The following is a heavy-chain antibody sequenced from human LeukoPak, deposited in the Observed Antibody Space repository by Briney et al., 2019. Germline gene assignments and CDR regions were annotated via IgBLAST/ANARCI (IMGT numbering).Heavy chain of an antibody. Sequence: PSETLSLTCTVSGSSISSGGYYWSWIRQHPGKGLEWIGYIYYSGSTYYNPSLKSRVTISVDTSKNQFSLKLSSVTAADTAVYYCAGEGAAAIDYWGQGTLVTVSS. CDR1: GSSISSGGYY. J-gene: IGHJ4*02. CDR2: IYYSGST. V-gene: IGHV4-31*03. D-gene: IGHD6-13*01. CDR3: AGEGAAAIDY.